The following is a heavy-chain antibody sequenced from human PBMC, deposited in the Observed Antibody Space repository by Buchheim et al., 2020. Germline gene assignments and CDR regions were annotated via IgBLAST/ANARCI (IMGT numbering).Heavy chain of an antibody. D-gene: IGHD3-22*01. CDR3: AKSSGWFDS. J-gene: IGHJ5*01. CDR2: ISSAGSKK. V-gene: IGHV3-48*03. Sequence: QLVESGGALVQPGGSLRLSCVASMSTFSNSEMNWVRQTPGKGLEWIAYISSAGSKKDYADSVKGRFTISRDNDKSSLFLEMKSLGAEDTAIYYCAKSSGWFDSWGQGTL. CDR1: MSTFSNSE.